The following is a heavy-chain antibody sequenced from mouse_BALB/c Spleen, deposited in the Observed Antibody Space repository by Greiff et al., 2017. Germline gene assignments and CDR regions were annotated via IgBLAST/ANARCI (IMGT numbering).Heavy chain of an antibody. J-gene: IGHJ4*01. V-gene: IGHV1-26*01. CDR2: INPYNGAT. CDR3: ARTGTTLYYYAMDY. CDR1: GYSFTGYY. Sequence: EVQLQQSGPELVKPGASVKISCKASGYSFTGYYMHWVKQSHVKSLEWIGRINPYNGATSYNQNFKDKASLTVDKSSSTAYMELHSLTSEDSAVYYCARTGTTLYYYAMDYWGQGTSVTVSS. D-gene: IGHD1-1*01.